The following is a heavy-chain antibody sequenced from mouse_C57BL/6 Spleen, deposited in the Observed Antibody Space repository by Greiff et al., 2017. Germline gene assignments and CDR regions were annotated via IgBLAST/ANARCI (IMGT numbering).Heavy chain of an antibody. J-gene: IGHJ4*01. CDR2: IWSGGST. CDR1: GFSLTSYG. V-gene: IGHV2-2*01. D-gene: IGHD1-1*01. Sequence: QVQLKESGPGLVQPSQSLSITCTVSGFSLTSYGVHWVRQSPGKGLEWLGVIWSGGSTDYNAAFISRLSISKDNSKSQVFFKMNSLQADDTAIYYCATLYYGSSYDYAMDYWGQGTSVTVSS. CDR3: ATLYYGSSYDYAMDY.